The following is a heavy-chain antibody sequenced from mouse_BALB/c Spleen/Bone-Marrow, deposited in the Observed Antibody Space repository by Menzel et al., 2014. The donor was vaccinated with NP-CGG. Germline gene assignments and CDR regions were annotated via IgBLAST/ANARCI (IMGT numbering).Heavy chain of an antibody. CDR3: ARDSSDYLTWFAY. J-gene: IGHJ3*01. CDR1: GYTFRSYW. D-gene: IGHD3-2*01. Sequence: VQLQQSGAELMKPGASVKISCKATGYTFRSYWIEWVKQRPGHGLEWIGEILPGSDSTNYNENFKGKATFTADTSSNTAYMQHNSLTSEDSAVYFCARDSSDYLTWFAYWGQGTLVTVSA. CDR2: ILPGSDST. V-gene: IGHV1-9*01.